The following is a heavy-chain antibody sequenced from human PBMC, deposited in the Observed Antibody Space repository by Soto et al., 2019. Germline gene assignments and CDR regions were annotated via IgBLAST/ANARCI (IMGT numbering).Heavy chain of an antibody. Sequence: GASVKVSCKASGYTFTSYGISWVRQAPGQGLEWMGWISAYNGNTNYAQKLQGRVTMTTDTSTSTAYMELRSLRSDDTAVYYCARAYYYGSGSYYKRAPYYYGMDVWGQGTTVTVSS. CDR1: GYTFTSYG. D-gene: IGHD3-10*01. V-gene: IGHV1-18*01. CDR2: ISAYNGNT. CDR3: ARAYYYGSGSYYKRAPYYYGMDV. J-gene: IGHJ6*02.